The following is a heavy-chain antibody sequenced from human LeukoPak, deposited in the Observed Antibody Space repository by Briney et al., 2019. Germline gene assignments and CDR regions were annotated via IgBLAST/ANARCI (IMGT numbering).Heavy chain of an antibody. J-gene: IGHJ4*02. V-gene: IGHV3-30*18. CDR3: AKGLDSRRELAPFDY. CDR1: GFTFSSYG. Sequence: PGRSLRLSCAPSGFTFSSYGMHWVRQAPGKGLEWVAVISYDGTNKYYADSVRGRFTISRDNSENTLYLQMNSLRAEDTAVYYCAKGLDSRRELAPFDYWGQGTLVTVSS. CDR2: ISYDGTNK. D-gene: IGHD1-26*01.